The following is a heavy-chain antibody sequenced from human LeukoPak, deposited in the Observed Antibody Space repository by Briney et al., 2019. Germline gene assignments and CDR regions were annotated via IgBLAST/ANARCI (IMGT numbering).Heavy chain of an antibody. J-gene: IGHJ4*02. CDR2: IYRDDTT. CDR3: ARAAYDSGRYIVNHDY. Sequence: GGSLRLSCAASGFTVSTNYMSWVRQAPGKGLEWVSVIYRDDTTYYADSVKGRFTISRDNSKNTLYLQMNSLRAEDTAVYYCARAAYDSGRYIVNHDYWGQGTLVTVSS. D-gene: IGHD3-22*01. V-gene: IGHV3-53*01. CDR1: GFTVSTNY.